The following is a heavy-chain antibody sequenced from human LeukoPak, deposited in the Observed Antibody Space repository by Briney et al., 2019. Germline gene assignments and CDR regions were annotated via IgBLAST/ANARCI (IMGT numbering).Heavy chain of an antibody. CDR3: ASRVAAAGFDY. CDR1: GGSISSYY. Sequence: SETLSLTCTVSGGSISSYYWSWIRQPAGKGLEWIGRIYTSGSTNYNPTLKSRVTISVDTSKNQFSLKLSSVTAADTAVYYCASRVAAAGFDYWGQGTLVTVSS. CDR2: IYTSGST. J-gene: IGHJ4*02. V-gene: IGHV4-4*07. D-gene: IGHD6-13*01.